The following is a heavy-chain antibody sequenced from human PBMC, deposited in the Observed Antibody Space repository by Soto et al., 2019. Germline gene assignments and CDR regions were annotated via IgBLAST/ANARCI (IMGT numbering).Heavy chain of an antibody. CDR2: IIPIFGTA. D-gene: IGHD3-9*01. V-gene: IGHV1-69*13. J-gene: IGHJ3*02. Sequence: SVKVSCKASGGTFSSYAISWVRQAPGQGLEWMGGIIPIFGTANYAQKFQGRVTITADESTSTAYMELSSLRSEDTAVYYCARPTYDILTGRHAFDIWGQGTMVTVSS. CDR3: ARPTYDILTGRHAFDI. CDR1: GGTFSSYA.